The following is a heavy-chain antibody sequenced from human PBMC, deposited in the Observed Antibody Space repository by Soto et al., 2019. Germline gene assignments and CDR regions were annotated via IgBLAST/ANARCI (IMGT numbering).Heavy chain of an antibody. Sequence: GGSLRLSCAASGFTFSSYGMHWVRQAPGKGLEWVAVISYDGSNKYYADSVKGRFTISRDNSKNTLYLQMNSLRAEDTAVYYCARDPITLRAFDIWGQGTMVTVSS. CDR2: ISYDGSNK. V-gene: IGHV3-30*03. D-gene: IGHD1-20*01. J-gene: IGHJ3*02. CDR1: GFTFSSYG. CDR3: ARDPITLRAFDI.